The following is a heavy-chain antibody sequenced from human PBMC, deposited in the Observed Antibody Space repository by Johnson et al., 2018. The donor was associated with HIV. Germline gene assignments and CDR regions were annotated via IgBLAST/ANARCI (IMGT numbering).Heavy chain of an antibody. J-gene: IGHJ3*02. D-gene: IGHD3-3*01. V-gene: IGHV3-53*01. CDR3: ASYYNFWSDLMGISFDI. CDR2: IYSGGST. Sequence: VQLVESGGGLIQPGGSLRLSCAASGFTVSSNYMSWVRQAPGKGLEWVSVIYSGGSTYYAEPVKGRFTISRDNSKNTLYLQMNSLRAEDTAVYYCASYYNFWSDLMGISFDIWGQGTMVTVSS. CDR1: GFTVSSNY.